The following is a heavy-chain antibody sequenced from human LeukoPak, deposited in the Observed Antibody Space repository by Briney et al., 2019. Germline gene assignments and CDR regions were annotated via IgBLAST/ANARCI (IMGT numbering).Heavy chain of an antibody. CDR3: ARSKYYYGSGSYLSPEPLYYYYGMDV. CDR1: GGSFSGYY. Sequence: SETLSLTCAVYGGSFSGYYWSWIRQPPGKGLEWIGEINHSGSTNYNPSLKSRVTISVDTSKNQCPLKLSSVTAADTAVYYCARSKYYYGSGSYLSPEPLYYYYGMDVWGKGTTVTVSS. D-gene: IGHD3-10*01. V-gene: IGHV4-34*01. CDR2: INHSGST. J-gene: IGHJ6*04.